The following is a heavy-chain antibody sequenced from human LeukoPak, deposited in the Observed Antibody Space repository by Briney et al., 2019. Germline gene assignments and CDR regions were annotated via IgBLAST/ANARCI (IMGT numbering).Heavy chain of an antibody. J-gene: IGHJ4*02. CDR3: AKRNDYGDYVPASC. V-gene: IGHV3-23*01. Sequence: GGSLRLSCAASGFTFSSYAMSWVRQAPGKGLEWVSAISGSGGSTYYADSVKGRFTISRDNSKNTLYLQMNSLRAEDTAVYYCAKRNDYGDYVPASCWGQGTLVTVSS. CDR1: GFTFSSYA. D-gene: IGHD4-17*01. CDR2: ISGSGGST.